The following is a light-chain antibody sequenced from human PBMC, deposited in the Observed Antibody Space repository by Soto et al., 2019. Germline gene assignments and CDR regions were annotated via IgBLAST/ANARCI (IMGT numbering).Light chain of an antibody. CDR2: EVN. Sequence: QSVLTQPPSASGSPGQSVTISCTGTSSDVGNYNYVSWYQQYPGKAPKLMIYEVNKRPSVVPDRFSGSKSGNTASLTVSGLQAEDEADYYCTSYAAGKNVVFGGGTQLTVL. J-gene: IGLJ2*01. CDR1: SSDVGNYNY. V-gene: IGLV2-8*01. CDR3: TSYAAGKNVV.